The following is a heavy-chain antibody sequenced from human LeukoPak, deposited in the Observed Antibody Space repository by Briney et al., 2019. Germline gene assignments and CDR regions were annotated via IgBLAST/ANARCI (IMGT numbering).Heavy chain of an antibody. D-gene: IGHD6-19*01. CDR1: GGSINSYY. J-gene: IGHJ4*02. V-gene: IGHV4-59*08. CDR2: IYYSGST. CDR3: ARHTKNSSGWYYFDY. Sequence: SETLSLTCTVSGGSINSYYWSWIRQPPGKGLEWIGYIYYSGSTNYNPSLKGRVTISVDTSKNQFSLKLSSVTAADTAVYYCARHTKNSSGWYYFDYWGQGTLVTVSS.